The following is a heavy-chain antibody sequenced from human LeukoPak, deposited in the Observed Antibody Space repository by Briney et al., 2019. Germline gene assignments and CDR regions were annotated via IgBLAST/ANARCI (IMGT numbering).Heavy chain of an antibody. D-gene: IGHD3-3*01. CDR2: FDPEDGET. CDR3: ATSSITIFGVVTATFDY. J-gene: IGHJ4*02. V-gene: IGHV1-24*01. Sequence: ASVKVSCKVSGYTLTELSMHWVRQAPGKGLEWMGGFDPEDGETTYAQKFQGRVTMTEDTSTDTAYMELSSLRSEDTAVYYCATSSITIFGVVTATFDYWGQGTLVTVSS. CDR1: GYTLTELS.